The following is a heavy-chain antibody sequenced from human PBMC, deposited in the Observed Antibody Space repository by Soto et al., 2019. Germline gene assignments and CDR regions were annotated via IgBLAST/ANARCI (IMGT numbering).Heavy chain of an antibody. CDR1: GDSIISRGYY. CDR2: IYYSGST. D-gene: IGHD1-26*01. Sequence: SETLSLTCTVSGDSIISRGYYWAWIRQPPGKGLEWIGSIYYSGSTYYNPSLKSRATISVDTSKNQFSLKLSSVTAADTAVYYCAAVEWELRWGPWGQGTLVTVS. V-gene: IGHV4-39*01. J-gene: IGHJ5*02. CDR3: AAVEWELRWGP.